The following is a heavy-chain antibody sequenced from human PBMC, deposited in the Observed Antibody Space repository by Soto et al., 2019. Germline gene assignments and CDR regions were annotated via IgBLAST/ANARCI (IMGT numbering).Heavy chain of an antibody. V-gene: IGHV1-69*12. CDR2: IIPIFGTS. CDR3: ACYTMAPRVGDGFDP. D-gene: IGHD2-2*02. CDR1: GGTFSSYA. J-gene: IGHJ5*02. Sequence: QVQLVQSGAEVKKPGSSVKVSCKASGGTFSSYAISWVRQAPGQGLEWMGGIIPIFGTSNYAQKFQGRVTITADESTSTEYMELRSLSSEDTAVYDCACYTMAPRVGDGFDPWGQGTLVTVSS.